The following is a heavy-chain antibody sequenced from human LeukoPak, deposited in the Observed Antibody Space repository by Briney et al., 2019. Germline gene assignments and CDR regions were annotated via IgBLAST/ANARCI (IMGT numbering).Heavy chain of an antibody. CDR3: ARDLTGTFGP. V-gene: IGHV1-2*06. CDR1: GYTFTGYY. Sequence: ASVKVSCKASGYTFTGYYMHWVRQATGQGLEWMGRINPNSGGTNYAQKFQGRVTMTRGTSISTAYMELSRLRSDDTAVYYCARDLTGTFGPWGQGTPVTVSS. J-gene: IGHJ5*02. D-gene: IGHD1-7*01. CDR2: INPNSGGT.